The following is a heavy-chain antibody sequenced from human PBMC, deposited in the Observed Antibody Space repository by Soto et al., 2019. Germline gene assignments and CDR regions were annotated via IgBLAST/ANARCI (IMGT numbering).Heavy chain of an antibody. V-gene: IGHV1-46*03. CDR2: INPSDGTT. CDR3: ASLAVAGSNDY. D-gene: IGHD6-19*01. Sequence: QVQLVQSGAEVKKPGASVKVSCKASGYTFTSYYMHWVRQAPGQGLEWMGIINPSDGTTTYAQKFQGRVTMIRDTSTSTIYMELSSLRSEDTAVYYCASLAVAGSNDYWGQGTLVTVSS. CDR1: GYTFTSYY. J-gene: IGHJ4*02.